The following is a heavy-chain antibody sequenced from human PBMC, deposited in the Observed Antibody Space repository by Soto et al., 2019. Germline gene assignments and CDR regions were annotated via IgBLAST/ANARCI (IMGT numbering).Heavy chain of an antibody. CDR2: IYYSGST. D-gene: IGHD3-3*02. V-gene: IGHV4-59*08. Sequence: SETLSLTCTVSGGSISSYYWSWIRQPPGKGLEWIGYIYYSGSTNYNPSLKSRVTISVDTSKNQFSLKLSSVTAADTAVYYCARIAVAGISGFRYYYYYMDVWGRGTTVTVSS. CDR3: ARIAVAGISGFRYYYYYMDV. J-gene: IGHJ6*03. CDR1: GGSISSYY.